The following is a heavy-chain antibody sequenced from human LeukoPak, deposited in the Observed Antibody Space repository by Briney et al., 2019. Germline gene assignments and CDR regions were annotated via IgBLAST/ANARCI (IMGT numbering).Heavy chain of an antibody. J-gene: IGHJ4*02. CDR2: ISAYNGNT. Sequence: GSVKVSCKASAYTFTSCSISWVRQPPGQGLEWMGWISAYNGNTNYAQKLQGRVTMTTDASTSTAYIELRSLRSDDTAVYYCARINYSPLIKFFDFWGQGTLVTVSS. D-gene: IGHD4-11*01. CDR1: AYTFTSCS. V-gene: IGHV1-18*01. CDR3: ARINYSPLIKFFDF.